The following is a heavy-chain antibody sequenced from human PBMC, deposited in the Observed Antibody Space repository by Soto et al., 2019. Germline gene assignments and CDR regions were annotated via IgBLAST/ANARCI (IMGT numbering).Heavy chain of an antibody. J-gene: IGHJ6*02. Sequence: QVQLVQSGTEVKMPGSSVKVSCEAFGGTFSDHAVSWVRQAPGQGLEWMGVINPFFKGTKYAQKFQGRLTITADDSTSTAYMDLYSLISEDTAVYYCARDVQVNYFDNTYHYYAMDVWGQGTTVIVSS. V-gene: IGHV1-69*01. D-gene: IGHD3-9*01. CDR1: GGTFSDHA. CDR3: ARDVQVNYFDNTYHYYAMDV. CDR2: INPFFKGT.